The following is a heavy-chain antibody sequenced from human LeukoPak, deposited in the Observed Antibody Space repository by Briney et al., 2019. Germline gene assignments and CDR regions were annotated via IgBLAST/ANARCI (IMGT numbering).Heavy chain of an antibody. D-gene: IGHD2-21*01. J-gene: IGHJ5*02. CDR2: ISGSGGTT. Sequence: QPGGSLRLSCAASGFTFSSYAMSWVRQAPGKGLEWVSGISGSGGTTFYADSVKGRFTISRDNSKNTLYLQMNSLSAEDTAVYYCAKGPAVGETNWFDPWSQGTLVTVSS. CDR1: GFTFSSYA. CDR3: AKGPAVGETNWFDP. V-gene: IGHV3-23*01.